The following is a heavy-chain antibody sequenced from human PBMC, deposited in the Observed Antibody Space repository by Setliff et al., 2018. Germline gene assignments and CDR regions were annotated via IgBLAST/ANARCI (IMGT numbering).Heavy chain of an antibody. V-gene: IGHV4-39*07. CDR1: GLSLSSTTYY. CDR2: VSYFGSG. CDR3: RLWSHDYHNDY. D-gene: IGHD3-16*01. Sequence: SETLSLTCTVSGLSLSSTTYYWAWVRQPPGKGLEWIGSVSYFGSGYYNPSLRGRVATSLDTSKNQFSLKLTSVTAADTAVYYCRLWSHDYHNDYWGQGTLVTVSS. J-gene: IGHJ4*02.